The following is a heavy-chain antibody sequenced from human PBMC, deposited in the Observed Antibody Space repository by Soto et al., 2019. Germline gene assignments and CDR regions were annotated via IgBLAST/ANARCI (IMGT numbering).Heavy chain of an antibody. J-gene: IGHJ4*02. D-gene: IGHD6-6*01. Sequence: SVKVSCKASGGAFNNYIFDWVRQAPGQGLEWMGGIIPIFGTANYAQKFQGRVTITADESTSTAYMELSSLRSEDTAVYYCARRSSSAMYYFDYWGQGTLVTVSS. CDR2: IIPIFGTA. CDR1: GGAFNNYI. V-gene: IGHV1-69*13. CDR3: ARRSSSAMYYFDY.